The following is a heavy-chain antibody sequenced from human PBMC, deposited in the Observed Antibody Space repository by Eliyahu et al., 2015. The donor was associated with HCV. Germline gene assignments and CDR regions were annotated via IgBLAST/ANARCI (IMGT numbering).Heavy chain of an antibody. D-gene: IGHD3-10*01. CDR3: ARDEEPIWFGELPLDV. CDR2: ISSSSSYI. CDR1: GFPXSXXS. Sequence: EVQLVESGGGLVKPGGSXRLSXAASGFPXSXXSMNWVRQAPGKGXEWVSSISSSSSYIYYADSVKGRFTISRDNAKNSLYLQMNSLRAEDTAVYYCARDEEPIWFGELPLDVWGQGTTVTVSS. J-gene: IGHJ6*02. V-gene: IGHV3-21*01.